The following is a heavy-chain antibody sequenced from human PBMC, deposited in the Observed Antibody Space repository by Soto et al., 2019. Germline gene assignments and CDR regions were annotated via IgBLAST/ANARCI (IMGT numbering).Heavy chain of an antibody. CDR1: GGSVSSGSYY. CDR2: IYYSGST. Sequence: SETLSLTCTVSGGSVSSGSYYWSWIRQPPGKGLEWIGYIYYSGSTNYNPSLKSRVTISVDTSKNQFSLTLSSVTAADTAVYYCARSPRRVQGYFQHWGQGTLVTVSS. CDR3: ARSPRRVQGYFQH. J-gene: IGHJ1*01. V-gene: IGHV4-61*01.